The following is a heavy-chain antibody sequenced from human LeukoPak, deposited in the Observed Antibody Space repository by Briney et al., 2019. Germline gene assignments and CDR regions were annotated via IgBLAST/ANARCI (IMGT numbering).Heavy chain of an antibody. Sequence: SETLSLTCAVYGGSFSGYYWSWIRQPPGKGLEWIGEINHSGSTNYNPSLKSRVTISVDTSKNQFSLKLNSVTAADTAVYYCAREEAAGYFDYWGQGTLVTVSS. V-gene: IGHV4-34*01. CDR3: AREEAAGYFDY. CDR2: INHSGST. J-gene: IGHJ4*02. CDR1: GGSFSGYY. D-gene: IGHD6-13*01.